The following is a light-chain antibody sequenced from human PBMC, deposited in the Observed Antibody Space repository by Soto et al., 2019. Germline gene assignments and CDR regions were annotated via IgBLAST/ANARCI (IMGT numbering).Light chain of an antibody. Sequence: DIQMTQSPSTLSASVGDRVTITCRASQSINSWLAWYQQKPGKAPKLLIYKASSLESGVPSRFSGSGSGTEFTPTISSLQPDDFATYYCQQYNSYSITFGQGTRLEIK. CDR1: QSINSW. CDR3: QQYNSYSIT. CDR2: KAS. J-gene: IGKJ5*01. V-gene: IGKV1-5*03.